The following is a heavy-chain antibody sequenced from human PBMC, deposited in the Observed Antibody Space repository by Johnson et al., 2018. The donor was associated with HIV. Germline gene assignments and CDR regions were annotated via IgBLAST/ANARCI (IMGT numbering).Heavy chain of an antibody. CDR1: GFTFSSYD. D-gene: IGHD3-22*01. J-gene: IGHJ3*02. CDR2: IGSAGDT. Sequence: MQLVESGGGLVQPGGSLRLSCAASGFTFSSYDMHWVRQATGKGLEWVSGIGSAGDTYYPGSVKGRFTISRENAKNALFLQMNSLRAEDPALYYCARRSGITRISGDAFDIWGQGTMVTVSS. V-gene: IGHV3-13*01. CDR3: ARRSGITRISGDAFDI.